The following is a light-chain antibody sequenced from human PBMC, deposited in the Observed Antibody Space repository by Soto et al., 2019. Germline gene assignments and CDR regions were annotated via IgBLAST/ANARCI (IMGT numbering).Light chain of an antibody. CDR2: WAS. CDR3: QQYFDVPFT. CDR1: QSVFSRANGMID. V-gene: IGKV4-1*01. Sequence: DIVRRHTPDSLAVPLGERATINRTSRQSVFSRANGMIDIAWYQQNPGQPPKLLIYWASTREAGVPDRFRGSGSQTDFTLTISNLQAEDVAVYWCQQYFDVPFTFGGGTKVDIK. J-gene: IGKJ4*01.